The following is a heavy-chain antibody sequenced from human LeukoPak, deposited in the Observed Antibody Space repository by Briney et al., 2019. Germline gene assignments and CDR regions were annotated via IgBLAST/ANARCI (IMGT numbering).Heavy chain of an antibody. Sequence: SQTLSLTCTVSGGSISSGGYYWSWIRQPAGKGLEWIGRMYSSGSTNYNPSLKSRVSMSVDTSKNQFSLKLTSVTAADTAVYYCARGGKATVVTMWGQGILVTVSS. CDR3: ARGGKATVVTM. J-gene: IGHJ4*02. CDR1: GGSISSGGYY. V-gene: IGHV4-61*02. D-gene: IGHD4-23*01. CDR2: MYSSGST.